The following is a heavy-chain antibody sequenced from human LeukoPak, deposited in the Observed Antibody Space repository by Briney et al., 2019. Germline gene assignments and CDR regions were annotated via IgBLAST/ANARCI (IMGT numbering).Heavy chain of an antibody. V-gene: IGHV1-69*04. CDR3: ARDRWVYCSSTSCYTGLNY. Sequence: SVKVSCKASGGTFSSYAISWVRQAPGQGLEWMGRIIPILGIANYAQKFQGRVTITADKSTSTAYMELSSLRAEDTAVYYCARDRWVYCSSTSCYTGLNYWGQGTLVTVSS. CDR2: IIPILGIA. CDR1: GGTFSSYA. D-gene: IGHD2-2*02. J-gene: IGHJ4*02.